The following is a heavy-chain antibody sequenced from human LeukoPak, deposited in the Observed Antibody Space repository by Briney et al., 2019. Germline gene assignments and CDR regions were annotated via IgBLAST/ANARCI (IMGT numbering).Heavy chain of an antibody. CDR3: ASLGYNYGYNDF. V-gene: IGHV4-59*01. J-gene: IGHJ4*02. CDR1: GGSFSGYY. CDR2: IYYSGST. D-gene: IGHD5-18*01. Sequence: SETLSLTCAVYGGSFSGYYWSWIRQPPGKGLEYIGYIYYSGSTNYNPSLKSRVTISVDTSKNQFSLKLSSVTAADTAVYYCASLGYNYGYNDFWGQGTLVTVSS.